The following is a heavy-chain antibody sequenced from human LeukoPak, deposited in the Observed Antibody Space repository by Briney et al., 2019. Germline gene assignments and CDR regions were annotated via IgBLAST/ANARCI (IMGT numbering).Heavy chain of an antibody. V-gene: IGHV3-23*01. D-gene: IGHD3-10*01. CDR1: GFTFSSYA. J-gene: IGHJ4*02. CDR2: LGDSGGRT. CDR3: ARYRGFGDSYDS. Sequence: GGSLRLSCAASGFTFSSYAMSWLRQAPGKGLEWVSTLGDSGGRTYYADSVTGRFTISRDNSKNTLYLQMNSLRAEDTAVYYCARYRGFGDSYDSWGQGTLVTVSS.